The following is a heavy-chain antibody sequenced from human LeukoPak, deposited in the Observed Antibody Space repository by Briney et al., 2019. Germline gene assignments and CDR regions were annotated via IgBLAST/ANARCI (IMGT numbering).Heavy chain of an antibody. CDR3: ATDSRIAAD. Sequence: PGRSLRLSCAASGFTFSSYAMHWVRQAPGKGLEWVAVISYDGSNKYYADSVKGRFTISRDNSKNTLYLQMNSLRAEDTAVYYCATDSRIAADWGQGTLVTVSS. CDR2: ISYDGSNK. D-gene: IGHD6-25*01. J-gene: IGHJ4*02. CDR1: GFTFSSYA. V-gene: IGHV3-30-3*01.